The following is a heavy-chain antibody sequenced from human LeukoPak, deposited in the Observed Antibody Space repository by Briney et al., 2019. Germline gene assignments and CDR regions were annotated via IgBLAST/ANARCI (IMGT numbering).Heavy chain of an antibody. V-gene: IGHV4-39*01. CDR1: GGSLSSTNYY. CDR3: ARHSGWLQFVPTRGREY. D-gene: IGHD5-24*01. J-gene: IGHJ4*02. Sequence: SETLSLTCTVSGGSLSSTNYYWGWIRQPPGKGLEWIGSIYYSGSTYYNPSLKSRVTISVDTSKNQFSLKLSSVTAADTAMYYCARHSGWLQFVPTRGREYWGQGTLVTVSS. CDR2: IYYSGST.